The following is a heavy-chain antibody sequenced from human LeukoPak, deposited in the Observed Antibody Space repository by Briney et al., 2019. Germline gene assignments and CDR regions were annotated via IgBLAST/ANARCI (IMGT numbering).Heavy chain of an antibody. CDR1: GGSISSYY. J-gene: IGHJ6*03. V-gene: IGHV4-59*01. CDR2: IYYSGST. D-gene: IGHD3-10*01. Sequence: SETLSLTCTVSGGSISSYYLSWIRQPPGKGLEWIGYIYYSGSTNYNPSLKSRVTISVDTSKNQFSLKLSSVTASDTAGYYCARTTMGRGTYYMDVWGKGTTVTIPS. CDR3: ARTTMGRGTYYMDV.